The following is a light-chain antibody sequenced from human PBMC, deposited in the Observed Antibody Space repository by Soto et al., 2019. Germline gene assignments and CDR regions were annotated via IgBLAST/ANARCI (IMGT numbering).Light chain of an antibody. CDR1: SSNIGSNT. CDR3: AAWDDSPYWV. J-gene: IGLJ3*02. CDR2: SNN. V-gene: IGLV1-44*01. Sequence: QSVLTQPPSASGTPGQRVTISCSGSSSNIGSNTVNWYQQLPGTAPKLLIYSNNQRHSGVPDRFSGSKSGTSASLAISGLQSEDEADYYCAAWDDSPYWVFGGGTQLTVL.